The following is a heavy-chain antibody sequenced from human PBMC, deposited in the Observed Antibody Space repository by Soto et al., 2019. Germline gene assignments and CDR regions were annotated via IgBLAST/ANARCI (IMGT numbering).Heavy chain of an antibody. D-gene: IGHD3-16*01. V-gene: IGHV1-69*01. J-gene: IGHJ6*02. Sequence: QVQLVQSGAEVKKPGSSVKVSCKASGGTFSSYAISWVRQAPGQGLEWMGGIIPIFGTANYAQKFQGRVTITADESTSTAYMELSSLRCEDTAVYYCARDYNDYVWGGFAGPRYGMDVWGQGTTVTVFS. CDR3: ARDYNDYVWGGFAGPRYGMDV. CDR1: GGTFSSYA. CDR2: IIPIFGTA.